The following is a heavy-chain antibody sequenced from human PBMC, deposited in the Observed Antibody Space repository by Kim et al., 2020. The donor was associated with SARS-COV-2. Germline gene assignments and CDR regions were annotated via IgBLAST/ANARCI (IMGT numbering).Heavy chain of an antibody. Sequence: SETLSLTCAVYGGSFSGYYWSWIRQPPGKGLEWIGEINHSGSTNYNPSLKSRVTISVDTSKNQFSLKLSSVTAADTAVYYCARGRRGRIIAAAGPQINWFDPWGQGTLVTVSS. CDR3: ARGRRGRIIAAAGPQINWFDP. D-gene: IGHD6-13*01. CDR2: INHSGST. J-gene: IGHJ5*02. V-gene: IGHV4-34*01. CDR1: GGSFSGYY.